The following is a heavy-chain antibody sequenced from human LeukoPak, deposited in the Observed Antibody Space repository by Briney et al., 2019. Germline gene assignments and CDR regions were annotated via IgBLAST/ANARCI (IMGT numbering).Heavy chain of an antibody. CDR2: ISSSSSYM. J-gene: IGHJ4*02. Sequence: PGGSLRLSCAASGFTFSSYSMNWVRQAPGKGLEWVSSISSSSSYMYYADSVKGRFTISRDNAKNSLYLQMNSLRAEDTAVYYCARDIAPWRGGATNWGQGTLVTVSS. V-gene: IGHV3-21*01. D-gene: IGHD1-26*01. CDR1: GFTFSSYS. CDR3: ARDIAPWRGGATN.